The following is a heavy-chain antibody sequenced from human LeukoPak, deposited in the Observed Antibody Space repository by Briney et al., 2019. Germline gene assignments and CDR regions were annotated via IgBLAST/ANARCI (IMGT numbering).Heavy chain of an antibody. CDR3: ARGNLDGDTSGPREYYFDY. Sequence: PSETLPLTCAVYGGSFSGYYWSWIRQPPGKGLEWIGEINHSGSTNYNPSLKSRVTISVDTSKNQFSLKLSSVTAADTAVYYCARGNLDGDTSGPREYYFDYWGQGTLVTVSS. V-gene: IGHV4-34*01. J-gene: IGHJ4*02. D-gene: IGHD4-17*01. CDR1: GGSFSGYY. CDR2: INHSGST.